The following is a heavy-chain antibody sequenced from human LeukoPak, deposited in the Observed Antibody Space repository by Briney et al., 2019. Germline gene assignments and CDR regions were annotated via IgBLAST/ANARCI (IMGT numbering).Heavy chain of an antibody. CDR3: ARAPAMAYFDY. V-gene: IGHV4-31*03. D-gene: IGHD5-24*01. Sequence: ASETLSLTCTVSGDSFNSGRYYWSWIRQHPGKGLEWIGYISYTGSAFYDPSLKSRVSISIDTSKRQFPLKVRSLTAADTAVYYYARAPAMAYFDYWGQGTLVSVSS. J-gene: IGHJ4*02. CDR1: GDSFNSGRYY. CDR2: ISYTGSA.